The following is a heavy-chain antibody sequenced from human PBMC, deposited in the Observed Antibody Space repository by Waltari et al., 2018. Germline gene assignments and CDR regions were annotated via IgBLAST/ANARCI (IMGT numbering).Heavy chain of an antibody. Sequence: QLQLQESGPGLVKPSETLSLTCTVSGGSISSSRYYWGWIRQPPGKGREWIGSIYYSGSTYYNPSLTSRVTISVDTSKNQFSLKLSSVTAADTAVYYCARHPAMTIMLWYFDLWGRGTLVTVSS. CDR1: GGSISSSRYY. CDR2: IYYSGST. V-gene: IGHV4-39*01. D-gene: IGHD2-8*01. J-gene: IGHJ2*01. CDR3: ARHPAMTIMLWYFDL.